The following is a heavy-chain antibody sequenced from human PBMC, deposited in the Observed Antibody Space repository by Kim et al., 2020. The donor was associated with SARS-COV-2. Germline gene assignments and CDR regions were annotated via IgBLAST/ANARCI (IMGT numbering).Heavy chain of an antibody. CDR1: GYTFTNYV. CDR3: ARVEQYMPPLYGVDV. D-gene: IGHD6-19*01. V-gene: IGHV1-3*04. J-gene: IGHJ6*02. Sequence: ASVKVSCKASGYTFTNYVIHWLRQAPGQGLEWMGWISTVNDNINYSQNFQGRVTFTRDTSASTAYMDLRSLRSEDTAIYYCARVEQYMPPLYGVDVWGQGTTVTVS. CDR2: ISTVNDNI.